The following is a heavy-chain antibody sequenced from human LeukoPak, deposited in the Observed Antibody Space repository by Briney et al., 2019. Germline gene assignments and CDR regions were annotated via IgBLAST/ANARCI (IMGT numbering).Heavy chain of an antibody. CDR2: ISSSSSTI. CDR3: ARDGAAGITAAPNY. V-gene: IGHV3-48*01. Sequence: PGGSLRLPCAASGFTFSSYSMNWVRQAPGKGLEWVSYISSSSSTIYYADFVKGRFTISRDNAKNSLYLQMNSLRAEDTAVYYCARDGAAGITAAPNYWGQGTLVTVSS. D-gene: IGHD1-14*01. CDR1: GFTFSSYS. J-gene: IGHJ4*02.